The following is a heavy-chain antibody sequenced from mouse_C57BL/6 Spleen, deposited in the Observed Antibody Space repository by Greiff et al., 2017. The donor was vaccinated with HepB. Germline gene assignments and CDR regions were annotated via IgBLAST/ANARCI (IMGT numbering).Heavy chain of an antibody. CDR3: ARWGTTVVEGDYYAMDY. D-gene: IGHD1-1*01. J-gene: IGHJ4*01. Sequence: QVQLQQPGAELVKPGASVKLSCKASGYTFTSYWMHWVKQRPGRGLEWIGRIDPNSGGTKYNEKFKSKATLTVDKPSSTAYMQLSSLTSEDSAIYYCARWGTTVVEGDYYAMDYWGQGTSVTVSS. V-gene: IGHV1-72*01. CDR1: GYTFTSYW. CDR2: IDPNSGGT.